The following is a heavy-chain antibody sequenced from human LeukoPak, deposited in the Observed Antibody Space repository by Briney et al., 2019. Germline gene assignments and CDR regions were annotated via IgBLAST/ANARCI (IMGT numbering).Heavy chain of an antibody. Sequence: GGSERLSCAASGFTFSSYSMNWVRQSPGKGLEWVSYISGSSNTIYYADSVKGRFTISGDNAKNSLYLQMNSLRDEDTAVYYCARAVTTVTRGGLVFDYWGQGTLVTVSS. J-gene: IGHJ4*02. CDR3: ARAVTTVTRGGLVFDY. CDR1: GFTFSSYS. V-gene: IGHV3-48*02. D-gene: IGHD4-17*01. CDR2: ISGSSNTI.